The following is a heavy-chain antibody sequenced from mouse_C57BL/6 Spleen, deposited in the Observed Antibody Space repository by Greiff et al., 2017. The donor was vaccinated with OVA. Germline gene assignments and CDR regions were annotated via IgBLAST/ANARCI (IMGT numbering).Heavy chain of an antibody. J-gene: IGHJ4*01. CDR2: IDPSDSYT. Sequence: QVQLQQPGAELVMPGASVKLSCKASGYTFTSYWMHWVKQRPGQGLEWIGEIDPSDSYTNYNQKFKGKSTLTVDKSSSTAYMQLSSLTSEDSAVYYCARRDHGDYAMDYWGQGTSVTVSS. D-gene: IGHD2-3*01. V-gene: IGHV1-69*01. CDR1: GYTFTSYW. CDR3: ARRDHGDYAMDY.